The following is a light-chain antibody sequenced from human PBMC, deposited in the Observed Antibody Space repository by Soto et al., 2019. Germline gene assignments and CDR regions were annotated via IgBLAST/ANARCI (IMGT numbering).Light chain of an antibody. V-gene: IGKV1-39*01. CDR2: AAS. CDR1: QSISTY. J-gene: IGKJ4*01. CDR3: QQYDSYSPLT. Sequence: DIQMTQSPSSLSASVGDRVTITCRASQSISTYLNWYQQKAGLAPKLLIYAASSLQSGVPSRFSGSGSGTDFTLTISSLQPDDFATYYCQQYDSYSPLTFGGGTNVDI.